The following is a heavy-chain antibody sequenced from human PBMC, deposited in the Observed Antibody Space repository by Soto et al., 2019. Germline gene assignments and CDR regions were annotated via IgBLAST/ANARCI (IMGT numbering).Heavy chain of an antibody. D-gene: IGHD4-17*01. V-gene: IGHV3-23*01. CDR3: AKDPVFEPSGAYGEHNVDY. Sequence: EVQLLESGGGLVQPGGSLRLSCAASGFTFSSYAMSWVRQAPGKGLEWVSAISGSGGSTYYADSVKGRFTISRDNSKNTLYLQMNSLRAEDTAVYYCAKDPVFEPSGAYGEHNVDYWGQGTLVTVSS. CDR2: ISGSGGST. J-gene: IGHJ4*02. CDR1: GFTFSSYA.